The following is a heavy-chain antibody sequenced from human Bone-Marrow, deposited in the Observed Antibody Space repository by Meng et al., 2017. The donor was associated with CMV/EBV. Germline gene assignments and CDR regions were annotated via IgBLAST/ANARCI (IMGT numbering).Heavy chain of an antibody. CDR2: IYRGGST. J-gene: IGHJ4*02. CDR3: VTDVPVDGRWD. D-gene: IGHD3-10*02. Sequence: GESLKISCAASGFSVSNNYMTWVRQAPGKGLEWVSVIYRGGSTSYADSVKGRFTISRDNSTNTLYLHMNSLRAENTAVYYCVTDVPVDGRWDWGQGTLVTVSS. V-gene: IGHV3-66*02. CDR1: GFSVSNNY.